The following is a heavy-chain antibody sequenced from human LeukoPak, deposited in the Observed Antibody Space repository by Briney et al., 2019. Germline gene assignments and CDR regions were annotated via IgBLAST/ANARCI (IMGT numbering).Heavy chain of an antibody. CDR1: GGSIISSSYY. D-gene: IGHD3-22*01. CDR3: ARDRFDDSSGYYYHYYYYMDV. CDR2: IYYSGNT. Sequence: PSETLSLTCTVSGGSIISSSYYWGWIRQPPGKGLEWIGSIYYSGNTDYNPSRKSRVTISVETSKNQFSLKLSSVTAADTAVYYCARDRFDDSSGYYYHYYYYMDVWGKGTTVTVSS. J-gene: IGHJ6*03. V-gene: IGHV4-39*07.